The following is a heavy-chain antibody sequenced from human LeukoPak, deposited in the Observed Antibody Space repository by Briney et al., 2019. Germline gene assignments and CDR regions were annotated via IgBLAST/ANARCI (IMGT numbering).Heavy chain of an antibody. J-gene: IGHJ4*02. CDR3: STVEHF. D-gene: IGHD1-1*01. V-gene: IGHV3-21*01. CDR1: GFTFTSYS. Sequence: GGSLRLSCAASGFTFTSYSMNWVRQAPGRGLEWVSSIRFTGSYIYYADSVKGRFTISRDDAKNLLSLQMISLRVEDTGLYYCSTVEHFWGQGTLVTVSS. CDR2: IRFTGSYI.